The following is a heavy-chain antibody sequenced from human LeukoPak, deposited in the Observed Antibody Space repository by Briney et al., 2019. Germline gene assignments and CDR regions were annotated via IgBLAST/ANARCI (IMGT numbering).Heavy chain of an antibody. D-gene: IGHD5-18*01. CDR1: GYTFTGYN. V-gene: IGHV1-2*02. J-gene: IGHJ4*02. Sequence: ASVKDSCKASGYTFTGYNMHWVRQAPGQGLEWMGWINPNSGGTNYAQKFQGRVTMTRDTSISTAYMELSRLRSDDTAVYYCARSFGYSQARDYWGQGTLVTVSS. CDR2: INPNSGGT. CDR3: ARSFGYSQARDY.